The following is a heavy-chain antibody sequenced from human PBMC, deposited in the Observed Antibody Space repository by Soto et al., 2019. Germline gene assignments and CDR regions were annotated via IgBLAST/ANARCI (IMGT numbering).Heavy chain of an antibody. CDR1: GGSFNDDY. CDR3: ARVWGYRPAIASDI. J-gene: IGHJ3*02. V-gene: IGHV4-34*01. D-gene: IGHD2-2*02. Sequence: PSETLSLTCAVEGGSFNDDYWSWIRQSPGKGLEWIGEINDSGSTKYNPSLKSRVTISVDRSKSQFSLNLSSVTAADTAVYYCARVWGYRPAIASDIWGQGPMVTVSS. CDR2: INDSGST.